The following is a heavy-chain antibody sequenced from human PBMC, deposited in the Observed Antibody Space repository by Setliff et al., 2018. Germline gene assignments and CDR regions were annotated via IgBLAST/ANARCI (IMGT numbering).Heavy chain of an antibody. CDR2: INPNSGGA. CDR1: GYTFAGYY. Sequence: GASVKVSCKASGYTFAGYYMHWVRQAPGQGLEWMGWINPNSGGANYAQKFQGRVTMTRDTSISTGYMELSRLRSDDTAVYYCARINFYDSTAYYYAPHHWGQGTLVTVS. V-gene: IGHV1-2*02. CDR3: ARINFYDSTAYYYAPHH. D-gene: IGHD3-22*01. J-gene: IGHJ5*02.